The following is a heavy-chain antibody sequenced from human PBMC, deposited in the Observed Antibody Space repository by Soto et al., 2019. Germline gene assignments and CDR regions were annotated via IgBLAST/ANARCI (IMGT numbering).Heavy chain of an antibody. J-gene: IGHJ1*01. CDR3: ARYYDTSNRPYFHH. CDR2: INHSVST. D-gene: IGHD3-22*01. V-gene: IGHV4-34*01. CDR1: GGSFSGYY. Sequence: SETLSLTCAVYGGSFSGYYWSWIRQPPGKGLEWIGEINHSVSTNYNPSLKSRLTISIDTSKNQFSLRLSSVTAADTAMYYCARYYDTSNRPYFHHWGQGTPVTVSS.